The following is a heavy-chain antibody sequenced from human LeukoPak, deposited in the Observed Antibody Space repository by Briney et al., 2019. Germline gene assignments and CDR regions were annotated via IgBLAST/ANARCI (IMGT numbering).Heavy chain of an antibody. J-gene: IGHJ4*02. V-gene: IGHV1-58*01. Sequence: GASVKVSCKASGFTFTSTAAQWVRQARGQRLEWIGWSLVGSGNTNYAQMFQERVTLTWDVSTSTAYMVLSSLRSEDTAIYYCASDPPYTSSSAWWGQGTLVTVSS. CDR1: GFTFTSTA. D-gene: IGHD2-2*01. CDR2: SLVGSGNT. CDR3: ASDPPYTSSSAW.